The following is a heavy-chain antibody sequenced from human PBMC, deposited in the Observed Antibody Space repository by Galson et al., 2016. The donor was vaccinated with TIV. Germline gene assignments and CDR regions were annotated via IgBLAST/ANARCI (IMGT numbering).Heavy chain of an antibody. D-gene: IGHD2-21*01. CDR1: GFSVSDNY. V-gene: IGHV3-66*03. CDR2: FSNSDYT. J-gene: IGHJ6*02. Sequence: SLRLSCAASGFSVSDNYINWVRQAPGKGLEWVSIFSNSDYTNYADSVKGRFTISRDNSKNTVYLQMNNLRPEDTAVYYCARDRRHCGNECYLYYYYGMDVWGQGATVTVSS. CDR3: ARDRRHCGNECYLYYYYGMDV.